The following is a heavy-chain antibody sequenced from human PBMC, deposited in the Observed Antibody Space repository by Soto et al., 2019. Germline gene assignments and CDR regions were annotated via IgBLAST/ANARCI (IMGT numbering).Heavy chain of an antibody. CDR1: GYTFTTYG. Sequence: QVQLVQSGAEVKKPGASVKVSCKASGYTFTTYGITWVRKAPGQGLEGMGWISAYNGNTNYAQKLKGRVTMTTDTSTSTAYMEQRSLRFVDTAVYYCARAAVVVTASRYFQHWGQGTLVTVSS. J-gene: IGHJ1*01. D-gene: IGHD2-21*02. CDR3: ARAAVVVTASRYFQH. V-gene: IGHV1-18*01. CDR2: ISAYNGNT.